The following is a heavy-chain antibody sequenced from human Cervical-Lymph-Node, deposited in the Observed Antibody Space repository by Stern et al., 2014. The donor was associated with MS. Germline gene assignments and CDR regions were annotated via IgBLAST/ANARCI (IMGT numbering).Heavy chain of an antibody. D-gene: IGHD1-14*01. CDR2: MIANSGDT. J-gene: IGHJ3*02. Sequence: QVQLVESGAEVKKPGASVKVSCKASGYTLTNYDINWVRQAPGQGLEWVGWMIANSGDTGYAQKFQGRVTMTRDTSTGTAYMELRSLTSEDTAVYYCATAILRTYDAFDIWGQGTLVTVSS. CDR1: GYTLTNYD. CDR3: ATAILRTYDAFDI. V-gene: IGHV1-8*01.